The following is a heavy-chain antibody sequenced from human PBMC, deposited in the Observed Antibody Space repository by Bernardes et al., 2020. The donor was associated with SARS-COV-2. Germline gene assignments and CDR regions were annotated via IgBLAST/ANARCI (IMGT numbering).Heavy chain of an antibody. CDR3: TRERWGGAEY. D-gene: IGHD7-27*01. V-gene: IGHV3-74*01. J-gene: IGHJ4*02. CDR2: IKNDGSIT. Sequence: GGSLRLSCAASGFTFSNFWMLWVRQAPGKGLVWVSRIKNDGSITEYADSVRGRFTISRDNAKNTVYLQMDSLVADDTAVYYCTRERWGGAEYWGQGTLVTVSS. CDR1: GFTFSNFW.